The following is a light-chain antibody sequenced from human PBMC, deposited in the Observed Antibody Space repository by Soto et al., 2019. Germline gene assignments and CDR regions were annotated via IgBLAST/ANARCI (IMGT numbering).Light chain of an antibody. J-gene: IGKJ3*01. V-gene: IGKV3-20*01. CDR2: GSS. Sequence: EIVLTQSPGTLSLSPGERATLSCRASQSVSSSYLAWYQQKPGQAPRLLIYGSSSRATGIPDRFSGSGSGTDLTLSTSRLETEDFAVYFCQNYGISRFTFGPGTKVDIK. CDR1: QSVSSSY. CDR3: QNYGISRFT.